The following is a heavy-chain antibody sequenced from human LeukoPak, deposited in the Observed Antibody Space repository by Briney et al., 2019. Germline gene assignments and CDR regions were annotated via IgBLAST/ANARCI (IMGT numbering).Heavy chain of an antibody. CDR2: IKNKDDGGTE. V-gene: IGHV3-15*01. D-gene: IGHD1-26*01. Sequence: GGSLRLSCAASGFTFSSYAMSWVRQAPGKGLEWVGRIKNKDDGGTEEYSAPVEGRFTISRDDSKNTLYLQMNSLKSEDTGVYYCTRISGSSSGPFDFWGQGSLVTVSS. J-gene: IGHJ4*02. CDR1: GFTFSSYA. CDR3: TRISGSSSGPFDF.